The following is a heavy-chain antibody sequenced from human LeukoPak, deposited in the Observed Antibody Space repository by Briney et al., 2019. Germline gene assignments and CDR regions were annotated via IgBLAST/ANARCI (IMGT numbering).Heavy chain of an antibody. CDR1: GFTVSSNY. J-gene: IGHJ4*02. CDR2: IYSGGST. V-gene: IGHV3-66*02. Sequence: GGSLRLSCAASGFTVSSNYMSWVRQAPGKGREWVSVIYSGGSTYYADSVKGRFTISRDNSKNTLYLQMNSLRAEDTAVYYCARDPYDWNYGGTWGQGTLVTVSS. CDR3: ARDPYDWNYGGT. D-gene: IGHD1-7*01.